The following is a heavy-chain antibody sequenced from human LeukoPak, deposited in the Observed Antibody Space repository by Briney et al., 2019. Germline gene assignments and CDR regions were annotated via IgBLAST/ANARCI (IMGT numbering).Heavy chain of an antibody. D-gene: IGHD6-19*01. CDR3: ARDSIAVAGNDY. Sequence: EASVTVSCTASGYTFTSYYMHWVRQAPGQGLEGMGIINPSGGSTSYAQKFQGRVTMTRDTSTSTVYMELSSLRSEDTAVYYCARDSIAVAGNDYWGQGTLVTVSS. J-gene: IGHJ4*02. V-gene: IGHV1-46*01. CDR2: INPSGGST. CDR1: GYTFTSYY.